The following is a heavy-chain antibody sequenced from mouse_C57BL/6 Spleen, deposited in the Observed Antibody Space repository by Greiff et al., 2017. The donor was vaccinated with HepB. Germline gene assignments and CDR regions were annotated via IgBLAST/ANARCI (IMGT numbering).Heavy chain of an antibody. CDR1: GYAFSSSW. V-gene: IGHV1-82*01. J-gene: IGHJ1*03. CDR3: ARHRSSFWYFDV. D-gene: IGHD1-1*01. CDR2: IYPGDGDT. Sequence: VQLKESGPELVKPGASVKISCKASGYAFSSSWMNWVKQRPGKGLEWIGRIYPGDGDTNYNGKFKGKATLTADKSSSTAYMQLSSLTSEDSAVYFCARHRSSFWYFDVWGTGTTVTVSS.